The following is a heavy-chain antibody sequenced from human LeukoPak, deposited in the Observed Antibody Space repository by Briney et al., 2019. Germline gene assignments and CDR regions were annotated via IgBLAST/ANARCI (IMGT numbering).Heavy chain of an antibody. CDR3: AKTTSGYFYDAFDI. J-gene: IGHJ3*02. D-gene: IGHD3-22*01. V-gene: IGHV3-20*04. CDR1: GFTFDDYG. Sequence: PGGSLRLSCAASGFTFDDYGMSWVRQAPGKGLEWVSGINWNGGSTGYADSVKGRFTISRDNAKNSLYLQMNSLRAEDLALYYCAKTTSGYFYDAFDIWGQGTMVTVSS. CDR2: INWNGGST.